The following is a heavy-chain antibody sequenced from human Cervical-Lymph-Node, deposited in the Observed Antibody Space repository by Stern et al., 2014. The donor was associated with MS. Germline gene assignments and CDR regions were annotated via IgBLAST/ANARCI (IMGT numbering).Heavy chain of an antibody. V-gene: IGHV4-4*02. D-gene: IGHD3-3*01. CDR1: GDSISTNNW. J-gene: IGHJ4*02. CDR2: IYHTGST. Sequence: QVQLQESGPGLVKPSETLSLTCAVSGDSISTNNWWSWVRQPPGKGLEWIGEIYHTGSTNYKPSLKSGVTISVDKSKNEFSRKLSSVTAADAAVYYCARGPSSRAAIRSLVWPLEYWGQGSLVTVSS. CDR3: ARGPSSRAAIRSLVWPLEY.